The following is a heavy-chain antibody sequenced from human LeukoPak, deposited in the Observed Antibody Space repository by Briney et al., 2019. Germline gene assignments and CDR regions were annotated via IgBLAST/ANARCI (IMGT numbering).Heavy chain of an antibody. J-gene: IGHJ4*02. Sequence: GGSLRLSCAASGFTFSRYAMSWVRQAPGEGLEWVGRIKSKTDGGTTDYAAPVKGRFTISRDDSKNTLYLQMNSLKTEDTAVYYCTTDTPDYGGNSDYWGQGTLVTVSS. CDR3: TTDTPDYGGNSDY. CDR1: GFTFSRYA. CDR2: IKSKTDGGTT. V-gene: IGHV3-15*01. D-gene: IGHD4-23*01.